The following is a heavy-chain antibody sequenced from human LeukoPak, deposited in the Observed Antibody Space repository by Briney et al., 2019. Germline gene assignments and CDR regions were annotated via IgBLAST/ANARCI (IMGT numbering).Heavy chain of an antibody. J-gene: IGHJ3*02. D-gene: IGHD6-13*01. CDR3: ARVGAAAGKDAFDI. CDR1: GGSFSGYY. Sequence: PSETLSLTCAVYGGSFSGYYWSWIRQPPGKGLEWIGEINHSGSTNYNPSLKSRATISVDTSKNQFSLKLSSVTAADTAVYYCARVGAAAGKDAFDIWGQGTMVTVSS. V-gene: IGHV4-34*01. CDR2: INHSGST.